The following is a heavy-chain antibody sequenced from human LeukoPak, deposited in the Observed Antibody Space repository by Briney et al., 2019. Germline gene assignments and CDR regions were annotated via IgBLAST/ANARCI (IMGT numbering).Heavy chain of an antibody. CDR3: GRVGYRWRLLRYSGMDV. D-gene: IGHD4-17*01. CDR1: GGSFSGYY. J-gene: IGHJ6*02. V-gene: IGHV4-34*01. Sequence: PSETLSLTCAVYGGSFSGYYWSWIRQPPGKGLEWIGEINHSGSTNYNPSLKSRVTISVETSKNQFSLKLSSVTAADTAVYYCGRVGYRWRLLRYSGMDVWGQGPTVTVSS. CDR2: INHSGST.